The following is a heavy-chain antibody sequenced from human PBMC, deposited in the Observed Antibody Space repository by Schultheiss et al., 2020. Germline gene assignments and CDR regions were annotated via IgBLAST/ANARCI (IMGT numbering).Heavy chain of an antibody. CDR3: ARGGSGWYVDY. Sequence: ASVKVSCKASGYTFTSYYMHWVRQATGQGLEWMGWMNPNSGNTGYAQKFQGRVTMTRNTSISTAYMELSRLRSDDTAVYYCARGGSGWYVDYWGQGTLVTVSS. CDR2: MNPNSGNT. D-gene: IGHD6-19*01. CDR1: GYTFTSYY. V-gene: IGHV1-8*02. J-gene: IGHJ4*02.